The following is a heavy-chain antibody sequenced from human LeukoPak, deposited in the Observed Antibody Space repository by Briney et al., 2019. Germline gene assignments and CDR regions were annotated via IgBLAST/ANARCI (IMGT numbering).Heavy chain of an antibody. CDR3: ARQGSNSSGWYPVDD. Sequence: ASVKVSCKPSGDTFTAYYIHWLRQAPGQGLEWMGWMNPNRGGTKYAQTFQGRVTLTRDTSIGTAYLELSSLTSDDTAVYFCARQGSNSSGWYPVDDWGQGTLVTVSS. V-gene: IGHV1-2*02. CDR2: MNPNRGGT. CDR1: GDTFTAYY. J-gene: IGHJ4*02. D-gene: IGHD6-19*01.